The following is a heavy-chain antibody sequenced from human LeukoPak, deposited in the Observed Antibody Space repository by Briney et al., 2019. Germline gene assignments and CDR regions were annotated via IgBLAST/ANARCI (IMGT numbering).Heavy chain of an antibody. CDR2: IYYSGST. D-gene: IGHD4-17*01. J-gene: IGHJ4*02. CDR1: GGSISSYY. CDR3: ARGGSQSNDYGDYPDY. V-gene: IGHV4-59*08. Sequence: PSETLSLTCTVSGGSISSYYWSWIRQPPGKGLEWIGYIYYSGSTNYNPSLKSRVTISVDTSKNQFSLKLSSVTAADTAVYYCARGGSQSNDYGDYPDYWGQGTLVTVSS.